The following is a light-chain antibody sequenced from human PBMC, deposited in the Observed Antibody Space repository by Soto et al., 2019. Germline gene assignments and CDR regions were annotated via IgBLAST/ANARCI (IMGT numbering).Light chain of an antibody. V-gene: IGLV2-23*02. J-gene: IGLJ3*02. CDR2: EVN. Sequence: QSALTQPASVSGSPGQSITISCTGTSSDVGLYNLVSWYQYLPGKAPKLIIYEVNERPSGISDRFSGSKSGNTASLTISGLQDEDEADYYCCSYVGSSILMFGGGTQLTVL. CDR1: SSDVGLYNL. CDR3: CSYVGSSILM.